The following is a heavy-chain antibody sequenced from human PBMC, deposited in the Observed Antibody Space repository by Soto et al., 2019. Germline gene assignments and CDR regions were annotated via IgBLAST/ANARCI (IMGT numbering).Heavy chain of an antibody. CDR1: GFTFSSYS. D-gene: IGHD3-16*01. CDR2: MSSSSRYI. CDR3: ARVGGASPLLHPFDI. Sequence: GGSLRLSCAASGFTFSSYSMNWVRQAAGKGLEWVSSMSSSSRYIYYADSVRGRLTISRDNAKNSLYLQMNSLRAEDTAVYYCARVGGASPLLHPFDIWGQATMVTVSS. J-gene: IGHJ3*02. V-gene: IGHV3-21*01.